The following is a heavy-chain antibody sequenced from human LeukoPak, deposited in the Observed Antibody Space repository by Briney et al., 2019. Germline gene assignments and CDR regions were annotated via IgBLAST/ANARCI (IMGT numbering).Heavy chain of an antibody. D-gene: IGHD3-3*01. CDR2: IYYSGST. Sequence: SETLSLTCTVSGGSISSGGYYWSWIRQHPGKGLEWIGYIYYSGSTYYNPSLKSRVTISVDTSKNQFSLKLSSVTAADTAVYYCARDCKFEITDFWSGLGASYGMDVWGQGTTVTVSS. CDR3: ARDCKFEITDFWSGLGASYGMDV. CDR1: GGSISSGGYY. V-gene: IGHV4-31*03. J-gene: IGHJ6*02.